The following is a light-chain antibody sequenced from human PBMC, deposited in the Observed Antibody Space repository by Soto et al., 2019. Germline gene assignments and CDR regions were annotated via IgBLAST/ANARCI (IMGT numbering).Light chain of an antibody. CDR2: GAS. V-gene: IGKV1-27*01. J-gene: IGKJ3*01. Sequence: DIQLAQSPSSLSASIGDRVTLSCRGTLGIGNYLAWFQQKPGKVPKLLIYGASTLQSGVPSRFNGSGSGTDFTLTISSLQPEDVGTYYCQKYNSPPQTFGPGTKVDIK. CDR3: QKYNSPPQT. CDR1: LGIGNY.